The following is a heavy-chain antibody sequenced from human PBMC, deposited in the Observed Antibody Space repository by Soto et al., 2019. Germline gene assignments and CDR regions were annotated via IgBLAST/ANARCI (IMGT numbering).Heavy chain of an antibody. CDR1: GFTFSSHG. CDR3: ARDEVFAVVDARDSYGRDL. D-gene: IGHD2-15*01. J-gene: IGHJ6*02. Sequence: QVQLVESGGGVVQPGRSLRLSCAASGFTFSSHGMHWVRQAPGKGLEWVAVISFDGRKKYYADSVKGRFTISRDNSKNTLDLKINSLGGEDTATFYCARDEVFAVVDARDSYGRDLWGQGTTVTVSS. V-gene: IGHV3-30*03. CDR2: ISFDGRKK.